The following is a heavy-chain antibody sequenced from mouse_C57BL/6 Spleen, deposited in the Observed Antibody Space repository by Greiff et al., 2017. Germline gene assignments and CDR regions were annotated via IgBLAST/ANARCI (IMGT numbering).Heavy chain of an antibody. Sequence: QVQLKESGAELVRPGASVTLSCKASGYTFTDYEMHWVKQTPVHGLEWIGAIDPETGGTAYNQKFKGKAILTADKSSSTAYMELRSLTSEDSAVYYCTSGNLYYYAMDYWGQGTSVTVSS. V-gene: IGHV1-15*01. D-gene: IGHD2-1*01. CDR2: IDPETGGT. J-gene: IGHJ4*01. CDR1: GYTFTDYE. CDR3: TSGNLYYYAMDY.